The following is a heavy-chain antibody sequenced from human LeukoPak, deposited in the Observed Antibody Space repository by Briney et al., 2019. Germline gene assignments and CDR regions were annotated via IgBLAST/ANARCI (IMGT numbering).Heavy chain of an antibody. Sequence: GGSLRLSCVASGFTFSSYWMTWVRQAPGKGLEWVANIKTDGSQIYYVDSVKGRFTISRDNSRNVLYLQMNSLRADDAAIYYCARGYCTSTNCNNWFDPWGQGALVTVSS. D-gene: IGHD2-2*01. J-gene: IGHJ5*02. V-gene: IGHV3-7*03. CDR1: GFTFSSYW. CDR2: IKTDGSQI. CDR3: ARGYCTSTNCNNWFDP.